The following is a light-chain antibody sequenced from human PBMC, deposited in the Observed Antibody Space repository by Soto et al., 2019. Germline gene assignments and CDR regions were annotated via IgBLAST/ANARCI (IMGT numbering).Light chain of an antibody. Sequence: QSVLTQPPSASGTPGQRVTISCSGSSSNIGRNAINWYQQLPGTAPKLLIYSNNQRPSGVPDRFSGSKSGTSASLAISGLRSEDEADYHCAAWDDSLSGLVFGGGTKVTVL. V-gene: IGLV1-47*01. CDR2: SNN. J-gene: IGLJ2*01. CDR1: SSNIGRNA. CDR3: AAWDDSLSGLV.